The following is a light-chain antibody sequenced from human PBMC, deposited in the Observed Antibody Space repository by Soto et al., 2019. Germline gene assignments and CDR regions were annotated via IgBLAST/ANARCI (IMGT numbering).Light chain of an antibody. CDR2: AAS. Sequence: DIQMTQSPSSLSASIGDRVTITCRASQAIGNDLGWYQQKPGEAPKRLIYAASSRQSGVPSRFSGGASGTEFTLTISSLQPEDLATHFCLQQYACPWTSGQGTKVDIK. J-gene: IGKJ1*01. V-gene: IGKV1-17*01. CDR1: QAIGND. CDR3: LQQYACPWT.